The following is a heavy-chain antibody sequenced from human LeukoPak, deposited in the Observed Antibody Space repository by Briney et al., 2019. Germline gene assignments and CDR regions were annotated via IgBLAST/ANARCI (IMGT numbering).Heavy chain of an antibody. J-gene: IGHJ4*02. CDR3: ARDGYHRDFDH. CDR2: IYTSGST. V-gene: IGHV4-61*02. Sequence: SQTLSLTCTVSGGSITSGSYYWSWIRQPAGKGLEWIGRIYTSGSTNYNPSLKSRITISVDTSKNQFSLKLSSVTAADTAVYYCARDGYHRDFDHWGQGTLVTVSS. CDR1: GGSITSGSYY. D-gene: IGHD5-12*01.